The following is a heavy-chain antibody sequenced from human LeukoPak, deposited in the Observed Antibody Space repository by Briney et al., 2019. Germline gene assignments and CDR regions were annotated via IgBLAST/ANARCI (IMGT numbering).Heavy chain of an antibody. CDR3: ARELYYYGSGSCYSPLDY. J-gene: IGHJ4*02. D-gene: IGHD3-10*01. CDR2: IPYDGSNK. CDR1: GFTFRSYA. Sequence: GGSLRLSCAASGFTFRSYAMHWVRQAPGRGLEWVAVIPYDGSNKYYADSVKGRFTISRDNSKNTLYLQMNSLRAEDTAVYYCARELYYYGSGSCYSPLDYWGQGTLVTVSS. V-gene: IGHV3-30-3*01.